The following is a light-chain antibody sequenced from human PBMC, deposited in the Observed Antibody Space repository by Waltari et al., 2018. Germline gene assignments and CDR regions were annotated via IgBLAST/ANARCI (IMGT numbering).Light chain of an antibody. CDR3: QQYYASLLT. CDR1: QSVLYISDNKNY. J-gene: IGKJ4*01. Sequence: DIVMTQSPDSLAVSLGARATINCKSSQSVLYISDNKNYLAWYQQKPGQPPKVRISWASTRESGVPDRFSGSGSGSDFTLTISSLQAEDVAVYYCQQYYASLLTFGGGTKVEIK. V-gene: IGKV4-1*01. CDR2: WAS.